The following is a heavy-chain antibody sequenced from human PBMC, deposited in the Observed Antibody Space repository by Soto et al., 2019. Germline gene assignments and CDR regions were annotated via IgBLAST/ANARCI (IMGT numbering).Heavy chain of an antibody. CDR3: ARGDSQVSSVFDY. V-gene: IGHV4-31*03. D-gene: IGHD3-16*01. CDR1: GGPFPNGGYY. Sequence: SETLSLTCTVSGGPFPNGGYYWSWIRQEPGKGLEWIGYTQYSGDSSYNPSLRSRVTISTDTSKTQFSLRLRSVTSADTAVYYCARGDSQVSSVFDYWGQGMLVTVSS. J-gene: IGHJ4*02. CDR2: TQYSGDS.